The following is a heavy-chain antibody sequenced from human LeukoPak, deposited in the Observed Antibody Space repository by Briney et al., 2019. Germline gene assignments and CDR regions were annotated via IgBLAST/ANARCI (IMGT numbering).Heavy chain of an antibody. CDR2: IYPGDSDT. J-gene: IGHJ4*02. CDR1: GYSFTDYW. CDR3: ARHSDNRGYYYFDY. D-gene: IGHD3-22*01. Sequence: GKSLKISCKGSGYSFTDYWIGWVRQMPGKGLEWMGIIYPGDSDTRYSPSFQGQVTFSADKSISTAYLQWSSLKASDTAIYFCARHSDNRGYYYFDYWGQGTLVTVSS. V-gene: IGHV5-51*01.